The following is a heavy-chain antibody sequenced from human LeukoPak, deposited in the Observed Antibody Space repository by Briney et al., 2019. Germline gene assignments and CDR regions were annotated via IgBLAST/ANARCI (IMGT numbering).Heavy chain of an antibody. CDR1: GGSISSSSYY. V-gene: IGHV4-39*01. CDR2: IYYSGST. J-gene: IGHJ4*02. CDR3: ARVTMMGRYFDY. Sequence: SETLSLTCTVSGGSISSSSYYWGWIRQPPGKGLEWIGSIYYSGSTYYNPSLKSRVTISVDTSKNQFSLKLSSVTAADTAVYYCARVTMMGRYFDYWGQGTLVTVFS. D-gene: IGHD3-22*01.